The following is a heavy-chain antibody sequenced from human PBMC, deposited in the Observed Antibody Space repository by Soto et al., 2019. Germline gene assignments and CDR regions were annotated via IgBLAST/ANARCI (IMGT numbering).Heavy chain of an antibody. Sequence: GGSLRLSCAASGFTFSSYGMHWVRQAPGKGLEWVAVISYDGSNKYYADSVKGRFTISRDNSKNTLYLQMNSLRAEDTAVYYCAKDFPLAVAGTWTLFDYWGQGTLVTVSS. CDR2: ISYDGSNK. V-gene: IGHV3-30*18. CDR3: AKDFPLAVAGTWTLFDY. CDR1: GFTFSSYG. J-gene: IGHJ4*02. D-gene: IGHD6-19*01.